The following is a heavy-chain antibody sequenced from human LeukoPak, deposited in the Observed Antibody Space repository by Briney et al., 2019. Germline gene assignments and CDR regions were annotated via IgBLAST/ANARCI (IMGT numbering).Heavy chain of an antibody. Sequence: PSETLSLTCTVSGGSISSYYWSWIRQPPGKGLEWIGYIYYSGSTNYNPSLKSRVTISVDTSKNQFSLKLSSVTAADTAVYYCARDSIAAVNFFDYWGQGTLVTVSS. CDR3: ARDSIAAVNFFDY. V-gene: IGHV4-59*01. D-gene: IGHD6-13*01. CDR1: GGSISSYY. CDR2: IYYSGST. J-gene: IGHJ4*02.